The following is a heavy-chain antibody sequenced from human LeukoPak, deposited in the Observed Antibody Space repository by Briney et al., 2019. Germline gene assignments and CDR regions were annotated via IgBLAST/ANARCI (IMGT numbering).Heavy chain of an antibody. Sequence: SQTLSLTCTVSGGSISSGTYYWSWIRQPAGKGLEWFGNIYTSGSTNHNPSLKSRVTISVDTSKNQFSLKLSSVTAADTAVYYCTRDGYYYDTSATNWYFDLWGRGTLVTVSS. V-gene: IGHV4-61*09. D-gene: IGHD3-22*01. CDR3: TRDGYYYDTSATNWYFDL. CDR2: IYTSGST. CDR1: GGSISSGTYY. J-gene: IGHJ2*01.